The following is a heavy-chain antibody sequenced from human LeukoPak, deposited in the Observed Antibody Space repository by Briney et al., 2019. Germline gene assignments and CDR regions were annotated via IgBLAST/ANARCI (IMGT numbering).Heavy chain of an antibody. CDR2: IYSGGST. Sequence: PGRSLRLSCAASGFTVSSNYMSWVRQAPGKGLEWVSVIYSGGSTYYADSVKGRFTISRDNSKNTLYLQMNSLRAEDTAIYYCAKGPMGRGFDYWGQGTLVTVSS. CDR3: AKGPMGRGFDY. D-gene: IGHD3-10*01. V-gene: IGHV3-66*01. J-gene: IGHJ4*02. CDR1: GFTVSSNY.